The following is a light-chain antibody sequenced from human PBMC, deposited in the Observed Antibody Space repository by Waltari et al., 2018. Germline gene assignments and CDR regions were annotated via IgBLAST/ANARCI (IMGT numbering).Light chain of an antibody. CDR2: DAS. V-gene: IGKV3D-20*02. J-gene: IGKJ1*01. Sequence: LTQSPVTLSLSPGERATLPCKASNNIFNSKLAWYQQRRGQPPRLLIFDASSRASGVPDRFSGGGSGTDFTLTISRVEPEDSAVYFCQRLGNSPHDTSPWTFGQGS. CDR1: NNIFNSK. CDR3: QRLGNSPHDTSPWT.